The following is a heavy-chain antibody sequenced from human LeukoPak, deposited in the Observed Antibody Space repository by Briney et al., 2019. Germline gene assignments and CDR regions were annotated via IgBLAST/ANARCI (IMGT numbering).Heavy chain of an antibody. J-gene: IGHJ4*02. CDR2: IDSDGSRI. CDR3: AGGRDRSQLYFDS. V-gene: IGHV3-74*01. Sequence: PGGSLRLSCEASGFSFSSYWMHWVRQVPGKGLVWVSRIDSDGSRISYVDSVKGRFTISRDNARHTLYLQMDSPRVEDTAVYYCAGGRDRSQLYFDSWGQGTLVTVSS. D-gene: IGHD5-24*01. CDR1: GFSFSSYW.